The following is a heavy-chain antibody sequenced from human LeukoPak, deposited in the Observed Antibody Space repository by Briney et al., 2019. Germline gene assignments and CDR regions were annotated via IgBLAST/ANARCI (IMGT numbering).Heavy chain of an antibody. CDR2: ISGSGGST. CDR3: AKVVYYYDSSGYELDY. D-gene: IGHD3-22*01. J-gene: IGHJ4*02. Sequence: RPGGSLRLSCAASGFTFSSYAMSWVRQAPGKGLEWVSAISGSGGSTYYADSVKGRFTISRGNSKNTLYLQMNSLRAEDTAVYYCAKVVYYYDSSGYELDYWGQGTLVTVSS. CDR1: GFTFSSYA. V-gene: IGHV3-23*01.